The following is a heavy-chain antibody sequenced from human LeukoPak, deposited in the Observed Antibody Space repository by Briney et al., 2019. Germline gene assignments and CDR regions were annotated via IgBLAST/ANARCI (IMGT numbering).Heavy chain of an antibody. CDR1: GLTFSSYE. V-gene: IGHV3-48*03. J-gene: IGHJ6*04. Sequence: PGGSLRLSCAASGLTFSSYEMNWVRQAPGKGLEWVSYISSSGSTIYYADSVKGRFTISRDNAKNSLYLQMNSLRAEDTAVCYCAELGITMIGGVWGKGTTVTISS. D-gene: IGHD3-10*02. CDR2: ISSSGSTI. CDR3: AELGITMIGGV.